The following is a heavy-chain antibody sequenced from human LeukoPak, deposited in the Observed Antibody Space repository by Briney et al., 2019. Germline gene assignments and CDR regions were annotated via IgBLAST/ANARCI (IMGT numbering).Heavy chain of an antibody. J-gene: IGHJ4*02. Sequence: GASLRLSCAASGFTFSNYAMSWVRQAPGKGLEWVSAITGSGGDTYYADSVKGRFTISRDNSKNTVFLQMNSLRAEDTAVYYCAKWGDYDVLTGYYVSDYWGQGTLVTVSS. CDR3: AKWGDYDVLTGYYVSDY. D-gene: IGHD3-9*01. CDR1: GFTFSNYA. CDR2: ITGSGGDT. V-gene: IGHV3-23*01.